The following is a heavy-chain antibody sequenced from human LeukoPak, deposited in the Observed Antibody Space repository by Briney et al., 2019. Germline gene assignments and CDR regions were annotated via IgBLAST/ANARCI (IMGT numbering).Heavy chain of an antibody. J-gene: IGHJ4*02. D-gene: IGHD6-19*01. CDR2: INHSGST. CDR1: GGSFSGYY. V-gene: IGHV4-34*01. Sequence: SETLSLTCAVYGGSFSGYYWSWIRQPSGKGLEWIGEINHSGSTNYNPSLKSRVTISVDTSKNQFSLKLSSVTAADTAVYYCARLNSSGWYFDYWGQGTLVTVSS. CDR3: ARLNSSGWYFDY.